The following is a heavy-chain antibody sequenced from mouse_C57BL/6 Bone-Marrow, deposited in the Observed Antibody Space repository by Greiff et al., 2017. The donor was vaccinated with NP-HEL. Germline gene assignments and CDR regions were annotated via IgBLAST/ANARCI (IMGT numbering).Heavy chain of an antibody. CDR3: ARSHWDGFDY. V-gene: IGHV1-59*01. CDR2: IDPSDSYT. CDR1: GYTFTSYW. Sequence: VQLQQPGAELVRPGTSVKLSCKASGYTFTSYWMHWVKQRPGQGLEWIGVIDPSDSYTNYNQKFKGKATLTVDTSSSTAYMQLSSLTSEDSAVYYCARSHWDGFDYWGQDTTLTVSS. J-gene: IGHJ2*01. D-gene: IGHD4-1*01.